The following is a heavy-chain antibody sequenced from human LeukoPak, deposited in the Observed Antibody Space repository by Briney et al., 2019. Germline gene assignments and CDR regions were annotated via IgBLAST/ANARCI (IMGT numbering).Heavy chain of an antibody. Sequence: SETLSLTCTVSGGSISSSSYYWGWIRQPPGKGLEWIGSIYYSGSTYYNPSLKSRVTILVDTSKNQFSLKLSSVTAADTAVYYCARRLHCSSTSCYNTGTNWFDPWGQGTLVTVSS. CDR3: ARRLHCSSTSCYNTGTNWFDP. V-gene: IGHV4-39*07. CDR1: GGSISSSSYY. CDR2: IYYSGST. J-gene: IGHJ5*02. D-gene: IGHD2-2*02.